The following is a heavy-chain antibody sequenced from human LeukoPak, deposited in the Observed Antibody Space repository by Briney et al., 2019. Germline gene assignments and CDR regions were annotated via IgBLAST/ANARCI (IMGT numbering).Heavy chain of an antibody. V-gene: IGHV5-51*01. Sequence: GESLKISCKASGYSFTTYWIGWVRQMPGKGLEWMGIIYPRDSDTRYSPSFQGQVTISADKSISTAYLQWRSLKASDTAMYYCARLPQGVVVVTAAPGSWFDPWGQGTPVTVSS. J-gene: IGHJ5*02. CDR1: GYSFTTYW. CDR3: ARLPQGVVVVTAAPGSWFDP. CDR2: IYPRDSDT. D-gene: IGHD2-15*01.